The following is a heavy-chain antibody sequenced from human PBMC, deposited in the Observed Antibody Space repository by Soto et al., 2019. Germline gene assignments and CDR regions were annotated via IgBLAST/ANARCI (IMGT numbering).Heavy chain of an antibody. CDR3: ARDSPESSSGWYRWIGN. J-gene: IGHJ4*02. D-gene: IGHD6-19*01. CDR2: ISYDGSIK. V-gene: IGHV3-30-3*01. Sequence: GGSLRLSCAASGFTFSRSPMHWVRQAPGKGLEWLAAISYDGSIKNYEDSVKGRFTISRDNSKNTLYLEVSSLRDEDTAVYYCARDSPESSSGWYRWIGNWGQGALVTVSS. CDR1: GFTFSRSP.